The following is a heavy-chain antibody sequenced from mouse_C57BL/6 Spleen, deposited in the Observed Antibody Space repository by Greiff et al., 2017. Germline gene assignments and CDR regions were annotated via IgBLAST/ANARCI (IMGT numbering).Heavy chain of an antibody. J-gene: IGHJ1*03. V-gene: IGHV1-53*01. CDR3: ARRGSSSYWYFDV. CDR1: GYTFTSYW. D-gene: IGHD1-1*01. Sequence: QVQLQQPGTELVKPGASVKLSCKASGYTFTSYWLHWVKQRPGPGLEWIGNINPSNGGTNYNEKFKSKATLTVDKSSSTAYMQLSSLTSEDSAVYYCARRGSSSYWYFDVWGTGTTVTVSS. CDR2: INPSNGGT.